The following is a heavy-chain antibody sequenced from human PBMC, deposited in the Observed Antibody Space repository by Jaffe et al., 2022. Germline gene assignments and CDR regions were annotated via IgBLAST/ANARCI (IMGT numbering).Heavy chain of an antibody. Sequence: EVQLVESGGGLVQPGGSLRLSCAASGFTVSSNYMSWVRQAPGKGLEWVSVIYSGGSTYYADSVKGRFTISRHNSKNTLYLQMNSLRAEDTAVYYCATCPDYDILTGYENWGQGTLVTVSS. CDR1: GFTVSSNY. V-gene: IGHV3-53*04. CDR2: IYSGGST. J-gene: IGHJ4*02. D-gene: IGHD3-9*01. CDR3: ATCPDYDILTGYEN.